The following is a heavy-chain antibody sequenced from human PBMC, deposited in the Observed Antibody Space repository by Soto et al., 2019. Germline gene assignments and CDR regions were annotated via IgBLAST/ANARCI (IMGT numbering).Heavy chain of an antibody. CDR1: GYTFTSYH. D-gene: IGHD3-3*01. J-gene: IGHJ4*02. CDR2: ISAYNGNA. V-gene: IGHV1-18*01. CDR3: ARDKRDLRFLEWSYYFDY. Sequence: ASVKVSCKASGYTFTSYHIRWVRQAPGQGLEWMGWISAYNGNANYAQKLQGRVTMTTDTSTSTAYMELRSLRSDDTAVYYCARDKRDLRFLEWSYYFDYWGQGTLVTVSS.